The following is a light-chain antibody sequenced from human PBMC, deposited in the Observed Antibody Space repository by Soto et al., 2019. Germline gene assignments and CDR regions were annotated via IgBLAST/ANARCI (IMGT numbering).Light chain of an antibody. J-gene: IGLJ2*01. CDR2: DVC. Sequence: QSALTQPASVSGSPGQSITISCTGTSSDVGGYNYVSWYQQNPGKAPKLLIYDVCNRPSGVSNRFSGSKSGNTASLTISGLQAEDEGDYHCSSYTSSSTPVVFGGGTKLTVL. V-gene: IGLV2-14*01. CDR1: SSDVGGYNY. CDR3: SSYTSSSTPVV.